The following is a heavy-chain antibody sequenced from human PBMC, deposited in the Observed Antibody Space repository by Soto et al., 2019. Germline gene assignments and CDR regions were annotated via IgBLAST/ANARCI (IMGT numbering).Heavy chain of an antibody. D-gene: IGHD3-16*02. CDR3: ANLDMITFGGVIGPNGEFDI. CDR2: IYHSGST. J-gene: IGHJ3*02. Sequence: SETLSLTCAVSGGSISSSNWWSWVRQPPGKGLEWIGEIYHSGSTNYNPSLKSRVTISVDKSKNQFSLKLSSVTAADTAVYYCANLDMITFGGVIGPNGEFDIWGKGKMVTVSS. CDR1: GGSISSSNW. V-gene: IGHV4-4*02.